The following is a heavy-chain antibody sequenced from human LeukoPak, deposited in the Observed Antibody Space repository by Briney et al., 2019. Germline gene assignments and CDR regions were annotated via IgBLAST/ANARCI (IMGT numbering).Heavy chain of an antibody. V-gene: IGHV3-23*01. CDR1: GFTFSSYG. J-gene: IGHJ3*02. CDR3: AKTGMGHDAFHM. CDR2: ISGSGGST. D-gene: IGHD1-26*01. Sequence: GGSLRLSCAASGFTFSSYGMSWVRQAPGKGLEWVSAISGSGGSTYYADSVKGRFTISRDNSKNTLYLQMNSLRAEDTAVYYCAKTGMGHDAFHMWGQGTMVTVSS.